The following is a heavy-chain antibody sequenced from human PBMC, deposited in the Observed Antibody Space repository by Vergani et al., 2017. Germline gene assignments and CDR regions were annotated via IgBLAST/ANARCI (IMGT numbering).Heavy chain of an antibody. V-gene: IGHV4-59*11. CDR3: AGDTHSWQRADR. D-gene: IGHD6-13*01. CDR1: FDSIRNLY. Sequence: QVQLQESGPGLVKSSETLSLTCSVSFDSIRNLYCNWIRQPPGKGLEWIGSIHYSENTNYNPSLKTRVTISVDTSKNQFSLTLTSMTAADTAIYYCAGDTHSWQRADRWGQGLLVSVTS. J-gene: IGHJ5*02. CDR2: IHYSENT.